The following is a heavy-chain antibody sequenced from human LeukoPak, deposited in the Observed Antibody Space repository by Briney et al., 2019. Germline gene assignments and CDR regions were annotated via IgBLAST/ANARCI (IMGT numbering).Heavy chain of an antibody. Sequence: QPGGSLRLSCAASGFTFSTYCMHWVRQAPGKGPMWVSRICPDGTVTNYADSVKGRFTISRDIAKNTLYLQMNSLRAEDTGVYYCAKDHYWSIDYWGRGTLVTVSS. V-gene: IGHV3-74*01. CDR3: AKDHYWSIDY. D-gene: IGHD3-3*01. CDR1: GFTFSTYC. CDR2: ICPDGTVT. J-gene: IGHJ4*02.